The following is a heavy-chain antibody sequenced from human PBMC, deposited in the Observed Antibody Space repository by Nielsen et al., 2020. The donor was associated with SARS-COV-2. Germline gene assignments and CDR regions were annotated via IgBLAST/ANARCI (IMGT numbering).Heavy chain of an antibody. D-gene: IGHD1-1*01. J-gene: IGHJ4*02. CDR1: GFTFTTSL. Sequence: GGSLRLSCAASGFTFTTSLMTWVRQAPGKGLEWVSSIIIGSDSTYYADSVRGRCTISRDISKSTLYLQMDSLRAEDTAIYYCATDLPGTTAYAYWGRGTLVTVSS. V-gene: IGHV3-23*01. CDR3: ATDLPGTTAYAY. CDR2: IIIGSDST.